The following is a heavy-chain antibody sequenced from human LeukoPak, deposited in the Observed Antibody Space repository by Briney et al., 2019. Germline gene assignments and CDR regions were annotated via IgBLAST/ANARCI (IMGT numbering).Heavy chain of an antibody. CDR3: ARRGWFGELFPGNF. J-gene: IGHJ4*02. D-gene: IGHD3-10*01. CDR2: IKQDGSER. CDR1: GFNLSNFW. Sequence: PGGSLRLSCVVSGFNLSNFWMTWVRQAPGKGLEWVANIKQDGSERYYVDSVKGRFTISRDNAKNSLYLQMNNLRVEDAAMYYCARRGWFGELFPGNFWGQGALVTVSS. V-gene: IGHV3-7*01.